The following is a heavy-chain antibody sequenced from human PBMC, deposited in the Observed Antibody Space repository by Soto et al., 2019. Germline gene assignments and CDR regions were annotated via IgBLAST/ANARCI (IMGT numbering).Heavy chain of an antibody. CDR1: GGTFSSYT. D-gene: IGHD3-16*01. CDR2: IIPILGIA. CDR3: AREWGRSRSDY. V-gene: IGHV1-69*08. J-gene: IGHJ4*02. Sequence: QVQLVQSGAEVKKPGSSVKVSCKASGGTFSSYTISWVRQAPGQGLEWMGRIIPILGIANYAQKFQGRVTXTXAKSTSTAYMELSSLRSEDTAVYYCAREWGRSRSDYWGQGTLVTVSS.